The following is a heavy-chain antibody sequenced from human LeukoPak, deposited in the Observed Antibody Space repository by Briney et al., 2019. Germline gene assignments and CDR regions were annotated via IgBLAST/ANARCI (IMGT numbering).Heavy chain of an antibody. J-gene: IGHJ4*02. CDR2: LYPSGSS. V-gene: IGHV4-4*07. CDR1: VASISSYY. Sequence: SETLSLTCTVSVASISSYYWSWIRQPAGKGLEWIGRLYPSGSSNYNPSLKSRVTMSGDTSENQFSLKLSSVTAADTAVYYCARALSGYYFDYWGQGTLVTVSS. CDR3: ARALSGYYFDY. D-gene: IGHD3-10*01.